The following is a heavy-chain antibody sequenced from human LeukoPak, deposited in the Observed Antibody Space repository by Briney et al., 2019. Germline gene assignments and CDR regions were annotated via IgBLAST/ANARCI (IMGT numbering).Heavy chain of an antibody. D-gene: IGHD1-26*01. CDR2: IFNGGST. J-gene: IGHJ1*01. CDR1: GFAVSSNH. V-gene: IGHV3-53*01. Sequence: GGSLRLSCAASGFAVSSNHMNWVRQAPGKGLEWVSVIFNGGSTYYADSVRGRFTISRDNSKNTLYLQMNSLRAEDTAVYYCATSIVGLTYDEHFQHWGQGTLVTVSS. CDR3: ATSIVGLTYDEHFQH.